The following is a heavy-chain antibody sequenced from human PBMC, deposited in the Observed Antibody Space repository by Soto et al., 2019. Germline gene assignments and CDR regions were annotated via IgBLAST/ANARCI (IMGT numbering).Heavy chain of an antibody. J-gene: IGHJ6*02. CDR2: IWFDGSNK. Sequence: GGSLRLSCAASGFTFSSYGMHWVRQAPGKGLEWVAVIWFDGSNKYYADSVKGRFTISRGNSKNTLYLQMNSLRAEDTAVYYCARSEGYCSGGRCYYYYGMDVWGQGTTVTVSS. V-gene: IGHV3-33*01. D-gene: IGHD2-15*01. CDR3: ARSEGYCSGGRCYYYYGMDV. CDR1: GFTFSSYG.